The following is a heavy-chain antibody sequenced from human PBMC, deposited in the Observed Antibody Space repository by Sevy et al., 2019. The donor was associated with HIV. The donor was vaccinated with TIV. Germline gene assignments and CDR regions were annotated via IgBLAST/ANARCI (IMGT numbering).Heavy chain of an antibody. CDR2: IKQDGSEN. J-gene: IGHJ4*02. V-gene: IGHV3-7*03. Sequence: GGSLRLSCAASGFTFSNFWMSWVRQAPGKGLEWVANIKQDGSENFYADSVKGRFTISRDNAKNSLFLQMNNLRVEETAVYYCARDHPSTAPFDYWGQGTLVTVSS. CDR3: ARDHPSTAPFDY. D-gene: IGHD2-21*02. CDR1: GFTFSNFW.